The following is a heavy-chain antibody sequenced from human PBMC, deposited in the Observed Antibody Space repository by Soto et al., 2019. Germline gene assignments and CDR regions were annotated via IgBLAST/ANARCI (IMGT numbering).Heavy chain of an antibody. CDR1: GYSLTIYG. Sequence: GVSLKISCCGSGYSLTIYGIGWVSHMPGTGLEWMGFIYPGDSDTRYSPSCQVQVTISADKSISTAYLQWSSLKASDTAMYYCARGSATYVWGSYRYSCFDPRGQGTLGTVSS. D-gene: IGHD3-16*02. CDR2: IYPGDSDT. CDR3: ARGSATYVWGSYRYSCFDP. V-gene: IGHV5-51*01. J-gene: IGHJ5*02.